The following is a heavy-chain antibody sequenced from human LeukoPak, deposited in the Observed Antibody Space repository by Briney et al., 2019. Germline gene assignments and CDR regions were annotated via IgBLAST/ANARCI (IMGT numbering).Heavy chain of an antibody. CDR2: FHFSGGI. V-gene: IGHV4-39*01. CDR3: ARGYESSGYAYDY. Sequence: PSETLSLTCTVSGVSITSNTHNWDWIRQPRGKGLEWIGGFHFSGGINYNPSLKSRVTIFVDTSKNQISLTVNSATAADTAVYYCARGYESSGYAYDYWGQGTLVTVSS. J-gene: IGHJ4*02. D-gene: IGHD3-22*01. CDR1: GVSITSNTHN.